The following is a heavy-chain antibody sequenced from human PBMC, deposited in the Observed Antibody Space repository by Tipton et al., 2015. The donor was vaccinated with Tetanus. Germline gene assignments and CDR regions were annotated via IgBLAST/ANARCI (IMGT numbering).Heavy chain of an antibody. V-gene: IGHV4-39*02. J-gene: IGHJ4*02. CDR1: GASISSNTYY. CDR2: VSYSGGT. CDR3: ARLREIVSRSGWAFDY. Sequence: TLSLTCTVSGASISSNTYYWGWIRQPPGKGLEWIASVSYSGGTYYNPSLKSRVTMSLDTSKKHFSLRLRSVTAADTAVYYCARLREIVSRSGWAFDYWGQGTLVTVSS. D-gene: IGHD5/OR15-5a*01.